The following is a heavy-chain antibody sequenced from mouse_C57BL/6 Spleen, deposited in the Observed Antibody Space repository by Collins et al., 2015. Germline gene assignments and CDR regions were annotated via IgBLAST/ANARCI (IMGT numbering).Heavy chain of an antibody. V-gene: IGHV1-9*01. D-gene: IGHD2-1*01. J-gene: IGHJ3*01. CDR2: ILPGSGST. CDR1: GYTFSTYW. Sequence: QVQLQQSGAELMKPGASVKLSCKATGYTFSTYWIEWIKQRPGHGLEWIGEILPGSGSTNYNEKFKGEATFTADTSSNTAYMQLSSLTSEESAVYYCARRRGGNYEFAYWGQGTLVTVSA. CDR3: ARRRGGNYEFAY.